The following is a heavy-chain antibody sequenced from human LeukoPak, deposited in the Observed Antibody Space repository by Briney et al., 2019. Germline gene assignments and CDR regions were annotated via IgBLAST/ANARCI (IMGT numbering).Heavy chain of an antibody. Sequence: SETLSLTCAVYGGSFSGYYWSWIRQPPGKGLEWIGEINHSGSTNYNPSLKSRVTISVDTSKNQFSLKLSSVTAADTAVYYCARYRPPYYYGSGTTGGFDPWGQGTLVTVSS. J-gene: IGHJ5*02. CDR2: INHSGST. V-gene: IGHV4-34*01. D-gene: IGHD3-10*01. CDR1: GGSFSGYY. CDR3: ARYRPPYYYGSGTTGGFDP.